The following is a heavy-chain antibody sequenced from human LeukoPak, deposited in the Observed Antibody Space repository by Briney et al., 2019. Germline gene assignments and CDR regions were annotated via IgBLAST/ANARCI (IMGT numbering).Heavy chain of an antibody. D-gene: IGHD2-15*01. Sequence: ASVKVSCKASGYTFTSYGISWVRQAPGQGLEWMGWISAYNGNTNYAQKLQGRVTMTTDTSTRTAYMELRSLRSDDTAVYYCARPVSKVAATPFNWFDPWGQGTLVTVSS. J-gene: IGHJ5*02. CDR1: GYTFTSYG. CDR3: ARPVSKVAATPFNWFDP. CDR2: ISAYNGNT. V-gene: IGHV1-18*01.